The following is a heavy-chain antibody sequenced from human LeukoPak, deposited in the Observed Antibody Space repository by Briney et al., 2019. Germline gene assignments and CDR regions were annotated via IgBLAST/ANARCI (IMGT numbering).Heavy chain of an antibody. D-gene: IGHD6-13*01. CDR3: ARLGGIAAAGTLGY. CDR1: GGSISSSSYY. J-gene: IGHJ4*02. V-gene: IGHV4-39*01. Sequence: SETLSLTCTVSGGSISSSSYYWGWIRQPPGKGLEWIGSIYYSGSTYYNPSLKSRVTISVDTSKNQFSLKLSSVTAADTAVYYCARLGGIAAAGTLGYWGQGTLVTVSS. CDR2: IYYSGST.